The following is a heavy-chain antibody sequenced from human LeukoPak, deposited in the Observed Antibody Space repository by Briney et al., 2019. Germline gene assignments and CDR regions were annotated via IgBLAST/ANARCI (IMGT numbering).Heavy chain of an antibody. J-gene: IGHJ4*02. CDR2: ITSNGGST. Sequence: GGSLRLSCGASGFTFSSYAMHWVRQAPGKGLEYVSSITSNGGSTYYANSVKDRFTISRDNSKNTLYLQMSSLRAEDTAVYYCAKDDVVVVAAIFWGQGTLVTVSS. CDR3: AKDDVVVVAAIF. V-gene: IGHV3-64*01. D-gene: IGHD2-15*01. CDR1: GFTFSSYA.